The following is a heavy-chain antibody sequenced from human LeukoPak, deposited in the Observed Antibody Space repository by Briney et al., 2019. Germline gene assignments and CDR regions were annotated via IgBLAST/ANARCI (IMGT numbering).Heavy chain of an antibody. CDR2: IIPILGIA. Sequence: SVKVSCKASGGTFSSYAISWVRQAPGQGLEWMGRIIPILGIANYAQKFQGRVTITADKSTSTAYMELSSLRSEDTAVYYCASAYSSSLYYYYGMDVWGQGTTVTVS. D-gene: IGHD6-13*01. CDR1: GGTFSSYA. CDR3: ASAYSSSLYYYYGMDV. J-gene: IGHJ6*02. V-gene: IGHV1-69*04.